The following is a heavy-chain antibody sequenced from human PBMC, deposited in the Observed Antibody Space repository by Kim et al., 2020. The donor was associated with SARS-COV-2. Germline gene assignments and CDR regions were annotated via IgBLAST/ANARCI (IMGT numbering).Heavy chain of an antibody. J-gene: IGHJ4*02. V-gene: IGHV3-53*01. CDR2: GERT. CDR3: GKVGAAIDC. Sequence: GERTYYADSVEGRFTISRDNSKNTVDLQMNSLRAEDTAIYYCGKVGAAIDCWGQGTLVTVSS.